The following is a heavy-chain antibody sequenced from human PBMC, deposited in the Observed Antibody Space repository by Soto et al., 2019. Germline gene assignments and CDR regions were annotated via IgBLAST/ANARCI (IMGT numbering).Heavy chain of an antibody. CDR2: ISSSSSTI. Sequence: GGSLRLSCAASGFTFSSYSMNWVRQAPGKGLEWVSYISSSSSTIYYADSVKGRFTISRDNAKNSLYLQMNSLRDEDTAVYYCARDGSRTYYDFWSGSKAHQYYFDYWGQGTLVTVSS. CDR3: ARDGSRTYYDFWSGSKAHQYYFDY. CDR1: GFTFSSYS. D-gene: IGHD3-3*01. J-gene: IGHJ4*02. V-gene: IGHV3-48*02.